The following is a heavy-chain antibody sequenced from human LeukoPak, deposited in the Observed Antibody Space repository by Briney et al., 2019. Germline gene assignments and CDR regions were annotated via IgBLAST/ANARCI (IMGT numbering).Heavy chain of an antibody. Sequence: PGGSLRLSCAASGFTFSSYGMHWVRQTPGKGLEWVAFIRYDGSNKYYADSVKGRFTISRDNSKNTLSLQMNNLRAEDTAVYYCAKGPHKACGGYNPDYWGQGTLVTVSS. D-gene: IGHD5-24*01. CDR2: IRYDGSNK. CDR1: GFTFSSYG. J-gene: IGHJ4*02. CDR3: AKGPHKACGGYNPDY. V-gene: IGHV3-30*02.